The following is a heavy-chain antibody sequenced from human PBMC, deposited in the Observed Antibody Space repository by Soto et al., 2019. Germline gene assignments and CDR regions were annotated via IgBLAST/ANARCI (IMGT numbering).Heavy chain of an antibody. D-gene: IGHD2-2*01. J-gene: IGHJ6*02. Sequence: QVQLVQSGAEVKKPGSSVKVSCKASGGTFSSYAISWVRQAPGQGLEWMGGIIPIFGTANYAQKFQGRVTITSDESTSTAYMELSSLRSDDTAVYYCARDIVVVPAAINYYYYGMDVWGQGTTVTVSS. V-gene: IGHV1-69*01. CDR3: ARDIVVVPAAINYYYYGMDV. CDR2: IIPIFGTA. CDR1: GGTFSSYA.